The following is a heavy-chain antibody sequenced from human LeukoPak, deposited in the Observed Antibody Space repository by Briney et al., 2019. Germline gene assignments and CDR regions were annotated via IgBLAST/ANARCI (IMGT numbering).Heavy chain of an antibody. V-gene: IGHV3-30-3*01. D-gene: IGHD3-22*01. CDR3: TKGQYFDSSAPPGDY. Sequence: GRSLRLSCAASGFTFSSYAMHWVRQAPGKGLEWVAVISYDGSNKYYADSVKGRFTISRDNSKNSLYLQMNSLRAEDTALYYCTKGQYFDSSAPPGDYWGQGTLVTVS. CDR2: ISYDGSNK. J-gene: IGHJ4*02. CDR1: GFTFSSYA.